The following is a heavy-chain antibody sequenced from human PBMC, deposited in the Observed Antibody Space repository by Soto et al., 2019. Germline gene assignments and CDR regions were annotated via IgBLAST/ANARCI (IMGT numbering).Heavy chain of an antibody. CDR2: IWYDGSNK. Sequence: PGGSLRLSCAASGFVLSGYAMHWVRQAPGKGLEWVAVIWYDGSNKYYAESVKGRFTISRDNSKNTLYLQMNSLRAEDTAVYYCARDSHVGSGWQLTADYWGQGTLVTVSS. J-gene: IGHJ4*02. CDR1: GFVLSGYA. CDR3: ARDSHVGSGWQLTADY. V-gene: IGHV3-33*08. D-gene: IGHD6-19*01.